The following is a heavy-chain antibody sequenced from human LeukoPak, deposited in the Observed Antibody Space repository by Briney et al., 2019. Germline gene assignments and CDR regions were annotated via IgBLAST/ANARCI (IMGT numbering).Heavy chain of an antibody. CDR3: ARRVTYSSAIFDS. Sequence: PGGSLRLSCLASGCTFSTYSMNWVRQAPGKGLEWVSYISSSSTTTYYADSVKGRFTISRDNAKSSLYLQMNSLRDEDTAVYYCARRVTYSSAIFDSWGQGTLVTVSS. CDR1: GCTFSTYS. J-gene: IGHJ4*02. V-gene: IGHV3-48*02. D-gene: IGHD3-22*01. CDR2: ISSSSTTT.